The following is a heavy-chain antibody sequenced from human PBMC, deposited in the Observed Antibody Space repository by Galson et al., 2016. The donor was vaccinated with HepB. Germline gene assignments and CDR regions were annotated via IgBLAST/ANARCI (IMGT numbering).Heavy chain of an antibody. Sequence: TLSLTCTVSGGSISSGGYYWSWIRQHPGKGLEWIGYIYYSGSTYYNPSLRSRVTISVDTSKNQFSLKLSSVTAADTAVYYCARDHSDYYDSSSYKNYWYFALWGRGPLVTVSS. J-gene: IGHJ2*01. V-gene: IGHV4-31*03. CDR1: GGSISSGGYY. CDR3: ARDHSDYYDSSSYKNYWYFAL. D-gene: IGHD3-22*01. CDR2: IYYSGST.